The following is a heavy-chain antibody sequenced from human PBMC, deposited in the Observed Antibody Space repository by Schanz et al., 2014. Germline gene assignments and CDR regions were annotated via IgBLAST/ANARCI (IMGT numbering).Heavy chain of an antibody. V-gene: IGHV3-21*01. J-gene: IGHJ6*02. CDR2: IRSSSSNI. CDR3: ARAAAAVLSGNYYYGMDV. D-gene: IGHD6-13*01. CDR1: GFSFSSYS. Sequence: EVQLVESGGALVKPGGSLRLSCAASGFSFSSYSMNWVRQAPGKGLEWVSSIRSSSSNIYYADSVKGRFTISRDNAKNSLYLQMNSLRAEDTAVYYCARAAAAVLSGNYYYGMDVWGQGTTVTVSS.